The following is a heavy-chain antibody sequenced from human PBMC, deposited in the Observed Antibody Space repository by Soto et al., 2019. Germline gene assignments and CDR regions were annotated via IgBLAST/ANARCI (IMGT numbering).Heavy chain of an antibody. CDR3: ARVWGGAFDI. D-gene: IGHD3-10*01. J-gene: IGHJ3*02. CDR2: IYSSGST. CDR1: GGSIRSSTYY. Sequence: PSETLSLTCTVSGGSIRSSTYYWGWIRQPPGKGLEWIGSIYSSGSTYYNPSLKSRVSVSLDTSKNQFSLKLNSVTAADTAVYYCARVWGGAFDIWGQGTMVTVSS. V-gene: IGHV4-39*01.